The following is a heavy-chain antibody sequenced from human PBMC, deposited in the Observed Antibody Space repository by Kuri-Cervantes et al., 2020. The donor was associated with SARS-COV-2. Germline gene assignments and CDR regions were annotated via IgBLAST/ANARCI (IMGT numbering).Heavy chain of an antibody. CDR3: ARPYSSSWYENYFDY. Sequence: GGSLRLSCAASGFTFSSYAMSWVRQAPGKGLEWVSAISGSGGSTYYADSVKGRFTISRDNSKNTLYLQMNSLRAEDTAVYYCARPYSSSWYENYFDYWGQGTLVTVSS. V-gene: IGHV3-23*01. D-gene: IGHD6-13*01. J-gene: IGHJ4*02. CDR1: GFTFSSYA. CDR2: ISGSGGST.